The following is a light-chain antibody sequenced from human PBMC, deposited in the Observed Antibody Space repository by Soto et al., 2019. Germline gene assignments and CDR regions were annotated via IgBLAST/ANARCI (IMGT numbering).Light chain of an antibody. CDR2: GVS. J-gene: IGKJ2*01. CDR3: QQYGGSPPNT. CDR1: QSLSSNY. Sequence: EVVLTQSPGTLSLSPGESATLSCRASQSLSSNYLAWYQQKPGQAPRLLVYGVSSRATGIPDRFSGSGSGTDFTLTISRLEPEDFAVYYCQQYGGSPPNTFGQGTKLEIK. V-gene: IGKV3-20*01.